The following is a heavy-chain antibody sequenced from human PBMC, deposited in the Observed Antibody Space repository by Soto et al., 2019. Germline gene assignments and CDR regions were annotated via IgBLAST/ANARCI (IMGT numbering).Heavy chain of an antibody. V-gene: IGHV1-69*01. J-gene: IGHJ4*02. D-gene: IGHD6-19*01. CDR3: ARGGIALVGTPFYFDY. CDR1: GGTLSSYA. CDR2: IIPIFGTA. Sequence: QVQLVQSGAEVKKPGSSVKVSCKASGGTLSSYAISWVRQAPGQGLEWMGGIIPIFGTANYAQKFQGRVTITADESTSTAYRELSSLRSEDTAVYYCARGGIALVGTPFYFDYWGQGTLVTVSS.